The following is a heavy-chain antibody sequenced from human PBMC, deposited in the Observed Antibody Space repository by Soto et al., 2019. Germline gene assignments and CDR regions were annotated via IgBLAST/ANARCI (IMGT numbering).Heavy chain of an antibody. Sequence: QVQLQESGPGLVKPSETLSLTCTVSGGSISSYYWSWIRQPPGKGLERIGYVDYSGSTNYNPSLKSRVAISVATSKIQCSLKLSSVTAADTAVYYCARDSRVEMATDAFDIWGQGTMVTVSS. V-gene: IGHV4-59*01. D-gene: IGHD5-12*01. CDR3: ARDSRVEMATDAFDI. J-gene: IGHJ3*02. CDR2: VDYSGST. CDR1: GGSISSYY.